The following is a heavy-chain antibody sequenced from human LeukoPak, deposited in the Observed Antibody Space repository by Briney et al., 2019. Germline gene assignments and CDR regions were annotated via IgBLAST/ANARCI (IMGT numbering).Heavy chain of an antibody. CDR1: GYTFTGYY. Sequence: ASVKVSCKASGYTFTGYYMHWVRQAPGQGLEWMGWINPNSGGTNYAQKFQGRVTMTRDTSISTAYMELSRLRSDDTAVYYCTRDREIVATRDYWGQGTLVTASS. D-gene: IGHD5-12*01. CDR2: INPNSGGT. CDR3: TRDREIVATRDY. V-gene: IGHV1-2*02. J-gene: IGHJ4*02.